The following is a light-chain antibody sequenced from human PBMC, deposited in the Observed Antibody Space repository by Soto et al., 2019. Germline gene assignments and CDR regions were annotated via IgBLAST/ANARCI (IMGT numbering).Light chain of an antibody. Sequence: QSALTQPASVSGSPGQSIAISCTGSSSDVGGYNFVSWYQQHSGKAPKLVISDVSNRPSGVSDRFSGSKSGNTASLTISGLQSEDEADYFCSSYTSSSTYVFGTGTKVTVL. V-gene: IGLV2-14*03. CDR2: DVS. CDR3: SSYTSSSTYV. J-gene: IGLJ1*01. CDR1: SSDVGGYNF.